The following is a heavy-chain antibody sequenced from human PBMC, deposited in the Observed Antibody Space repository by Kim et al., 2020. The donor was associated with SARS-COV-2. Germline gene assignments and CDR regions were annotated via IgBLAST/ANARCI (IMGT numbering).Heavy chain of an antibody. J-gene: IGHJ4*02. V-gene: IGHV3-30-3*01. CDR3: ARPHSGSYYSAFDY. CDR1: GFTFSSYA. CDR2: ISYDGSNK. Sequence: GGSLRLSCAASGFTFSSYAMHWVRQAPGKGLEWVAVISYDGSNKYYADSVTGRFTISRDNSKNTLYLQMNSLRAEDTAVYYCARPHSGSYYSAFDYWGQGTLVTVSS. D-gene: IGHD1-26*01.